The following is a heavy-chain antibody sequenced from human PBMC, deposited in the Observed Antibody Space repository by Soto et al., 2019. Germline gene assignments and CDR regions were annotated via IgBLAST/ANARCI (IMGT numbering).Heavy chain of an antibody. CDR1: GHSLSTYW. CDR2: IHPGDSEN. J-gene: IGHJ6*02. V-gene: IGHV5-51*01. Sequence: ECLTISREAYGHSLSTYWIVWVRQMPGIGLEWMGIIHPGDSENTYNPSFQGQVTISADKSISTTYLQWSSLKASDTAIYYCARVDTGGYNYYYYGMDAWGQGTTVTVSS. CDR3: ARVDTGGYNYYYYGMDA. D-gene: IGHD2-8*02.